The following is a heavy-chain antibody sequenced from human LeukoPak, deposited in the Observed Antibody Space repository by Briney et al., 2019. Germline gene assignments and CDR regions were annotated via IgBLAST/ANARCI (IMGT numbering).Heavy chain of an antibody. CDR2: ITSSSSAI. CDR3: ARVRGSYHFDY. J-gene: IGHJ4*02. CDR1: GFTFSGYS. D-gene: IGHD1-26*01. V-gene: IGHV3-48*01. Sequence: GGSLRLSCAASGFTFSGYSMNWVRQAPGKGLEWVSYITSSSSAIYYADSVKGRFTISRDNASNSLYLQMNSLRAEDTAVYYCARVRGSYHFDYWGQGTLVTVSS.